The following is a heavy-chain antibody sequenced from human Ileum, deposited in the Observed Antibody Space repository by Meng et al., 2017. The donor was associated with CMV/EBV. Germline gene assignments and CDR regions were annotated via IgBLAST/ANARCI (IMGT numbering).Heavy chain of an antibody. V-gene: IGHV1-18*01. J-gene: IGHJ6*02. Sequence: ASVKVSCKASGYTFTSYGISWVRQAPGQGLEWMGWISAYNGNTNYAQKLQGRVTMTTDTSTSTAYMELRSLRSDDTAMYYCARAPRTISYYYYGMDVWGQGTTVTVSS. CDR3: ARAPRTISYYYYGMDV. CDR2: ISAYNGNT. CDR1: GYTFTSYG. D-gene: IGHD5-24*01.